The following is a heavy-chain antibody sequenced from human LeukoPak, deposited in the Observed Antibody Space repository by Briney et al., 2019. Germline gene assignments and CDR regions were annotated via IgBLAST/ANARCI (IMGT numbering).Heavy chain of an antibody. D-gene: IGHD4/OR15-4a*01. CDR1: GFTFSSYA. J-gene: IGHJ3*02. V-gene: IGHV3-21*01. Sequence: GGSLRLSCAASGFTFSSYALSWVRQAPGKGLAWVSTISSTSTYIYYTDSVKGRFTISRDNAKNSLYLQMNSLRAEDTAVFYCARGRNYGEQDCDIWGQGTMVTVSS. CDR3: ARGRNYGEQDCDI. CDR2: ISSTSTYI.